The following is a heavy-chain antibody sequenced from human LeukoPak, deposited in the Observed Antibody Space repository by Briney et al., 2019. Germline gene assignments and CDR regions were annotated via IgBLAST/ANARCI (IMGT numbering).Heavy chain of an antibody. V-gene: IGHV4-34*01. CDR2: INHSGST. J-gene: IGHJ5*02. D-gene: IGHD6-19*01. CDR1: GGSFSGYY. Sequence: SEILSLTCAVYGGSFSGYYWSWIRQPPGKGLEWIGEINHSGSTNYNPSLKSRVTISVDTSKNQFSLKLSSVTAADTAVYYCARSPAVAVHRWFDPWGQGTLVTVSS. CDR3: ARSPAVAVHRWFDP.